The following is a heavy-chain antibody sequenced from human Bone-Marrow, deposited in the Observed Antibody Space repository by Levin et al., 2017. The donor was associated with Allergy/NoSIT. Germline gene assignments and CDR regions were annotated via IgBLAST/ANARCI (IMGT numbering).Heavy chain of an antibody. CDR1: SLTARPVG. Sequence: SLTARPVGVGWLRQSPAKALEWLAVIYWDNDKRYSPSLRSRLTIAKDSSGSQVALTVTNVDPADTATYYCAHRRDYNGAWDEGSYDNWGQGIPVTASS. D-gene: IGHD2-8*01. V-gene: IGHV2-5*02. CDR3: AHRRDYNGAWDEGSYDN. J-gene: IGHJ4*02. CDR2: IYWDNDK.